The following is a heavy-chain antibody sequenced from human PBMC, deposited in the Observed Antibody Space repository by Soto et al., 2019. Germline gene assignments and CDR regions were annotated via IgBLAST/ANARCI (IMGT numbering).Heavy chain of an antibody. CDR2: TRNKANSYTT. V-gene: IGHV3-72*01. Sequence: EVQLVESGGGLVQPGGSQRLSCAASGFTFSDHYMDWVRQAPGKGLEWVGRTRNKANSYTTEYAASVKGRFTISRDDSKNSLYLQMNSLKTEDTAVYYCARVDDSSGYYLDYWGQGTLVTVSS. CDR1: GFTFSDHY. D-gene: IGHD3-22*01. J-gene: IGHJ4*02. CDR3: ARVDDSSGYYLDY.